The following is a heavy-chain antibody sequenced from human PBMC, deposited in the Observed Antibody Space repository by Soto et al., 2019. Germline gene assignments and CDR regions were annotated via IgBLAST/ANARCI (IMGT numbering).Heavy chain of an antibody. CDR1: GGSISSSNW. CDR2: IYHSGST. Sequence: QVQLQESGPGLVKPSGTLSLTCAVSGGSISSSNWWSWVRQPPGKGLEWIGEIYHSGSTNYNPSLKSRVTISVDKAKSQFSLKLRSAAAADTAVYYCARVPGHYYYGMDVWGQGTTVTVSS. V-gene: IGHV4-4*02. J-gene: IGHJ6*02. CDR3: ARVPGHYYYGMDV. D-gene: IGHD3-10*01.